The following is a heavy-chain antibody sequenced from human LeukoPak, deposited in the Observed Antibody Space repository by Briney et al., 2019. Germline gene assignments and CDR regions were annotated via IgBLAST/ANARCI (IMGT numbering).Heavy chain of an antibody. J-gene: IGHJ4*02. CDR3: ARGLGDVYYFDY. V-gene: IGHV3-23*01. CDR1: GFTFSSYA. D-gene: IGHD4-17*01. CDR2: ISGSGGST. Sequence: GGSLRLSCAASGFTFSSYAMSWVRQAPGKGLEWVSAISGSGGSTYYADSVKGRFTISRDNPKNTLYLQMNSLRAEDTAVYYCARGLGDVYYFDYWGQGTLVTVSS.